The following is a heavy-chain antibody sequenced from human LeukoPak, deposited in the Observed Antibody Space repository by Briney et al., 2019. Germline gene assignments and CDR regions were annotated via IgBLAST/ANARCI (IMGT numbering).Heavy chain of an antibody. Sequence: PGGSLRLSCAASGFTFSSYSMNWVRQAPGKGLEWVSYISSSSSTIYYADSVKGRFTISRDNAKNSLYLQMNSLRAEDTAIYYCARFTAGWFDPWGQGTLVTVSS. V-gene: IGHV3-48*01. CDR2: ISSSSSTI. D-gene: IGHD3-16*01. CDR1: GFTFSSYS. J-gene: IGHJ5*02. CDR3: ARFTAGWFDP.